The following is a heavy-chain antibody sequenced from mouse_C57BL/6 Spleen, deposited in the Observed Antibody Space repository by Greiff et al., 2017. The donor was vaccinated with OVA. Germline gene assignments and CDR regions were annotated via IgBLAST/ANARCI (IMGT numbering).Heavy chain of an antibody. V-gene: IGHV5-17*01. Sequence: EVKLMESGGGLVKPGGSLKLSCAASGFTFSDYGMHWVRQAPEKGLEWVAYISSGSSTIYYADTVKGRFTISRDNAKNTLFLQMTSLRSEDTAMYYCARFYYYGSWAMDYWGQGTSVTVSS. CDR3: ARFYYYGSWAMDY. CDR1: GFTFSDYG. CDR2: ISSGSSTI. J-gene: IGHJ4*01. D-gene: IGHD1-1*01.